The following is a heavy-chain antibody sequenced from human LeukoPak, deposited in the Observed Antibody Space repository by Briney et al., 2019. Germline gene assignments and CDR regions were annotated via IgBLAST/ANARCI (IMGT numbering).Heavy chain of an antibody. V-gene: IGHV3-30-3*01. J-gene: IGHJ3*02. CDR1: RFTFGNNA. Sequence: PGGSLRLSCAASRFTFGNNAMHWVRQTPGKGLECVSVISSGGSSKFYADSVKGRFTISRDNSKNTLYLQMNSLRTEDTAVYYCARGRARYGGNSGEDAFDIWGQGTMVTVSS. CDR2: ISSGGSSK. D-gene: IGHD4-23*01. CDR3: ARGRARYGGNSGEDAFDI.